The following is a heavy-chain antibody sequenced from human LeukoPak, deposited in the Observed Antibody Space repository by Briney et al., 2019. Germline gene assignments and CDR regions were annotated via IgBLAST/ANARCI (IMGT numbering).Heavy chain of an antibody. D-gene: IGHD3-22*01. J-gene: IGHJ4*02. CDR1: GGSISSYY. CDR3: AKLGYYDSSGYTFDY. CDR2: IYNSGST. V-gene: IGHV4-59*01. Sequence: SETLSLTCTVSGGSISSYYWSWIRQPPGKGLEWIGYIYNSGSTSYNPSLKSRVTISVDTSKNQFSLKLTSVTAADTAVYYCAKLGYYDSSGYTFDYWGQGTLVTVSS.